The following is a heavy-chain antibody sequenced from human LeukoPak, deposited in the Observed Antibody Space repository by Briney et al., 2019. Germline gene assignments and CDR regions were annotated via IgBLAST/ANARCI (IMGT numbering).Heavy chain of an antibody. D-gene: IGHD1-26*01. Sequence: SETLSLTCNVSGASISRSGYYWGWIRQPPGKGLEWIGEINRSGSTNYNPSLKGRVTMSVDSSKNQFSLKLTSVTAADTAVYYCARGQEEWERLQRAVHFDFWGQGTLVTVSS. V-gene: IGHV4-39*07. J-gene: IGHJ4*02. CDR1: GASISRSGYY. CDR3: ARGQEEWERLQRAVHFDF. CDR2: INRSGST.